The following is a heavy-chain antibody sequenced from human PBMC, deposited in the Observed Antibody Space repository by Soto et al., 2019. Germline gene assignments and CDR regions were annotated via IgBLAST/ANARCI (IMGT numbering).Heavy chain of an antibody. D-gene: IGHD1-7*01. J-gene: IGHJ3*02. CDR3: ARKGNYGQPSPGAFDI. CDR2: ISGSGGTI. Sequence: GGSLRLSCAASGFTFSSYSMTWVRQAPGKGLQWVSVISGSGGTIYYADSVKGRFSISRDNSKNTFYLQMDSLRAEDTAVYYCARKGNYGQPSPGAFDIWGQGTMVT. CDR1: GFTFSSYS. V-gene: IGHV3-23*01.